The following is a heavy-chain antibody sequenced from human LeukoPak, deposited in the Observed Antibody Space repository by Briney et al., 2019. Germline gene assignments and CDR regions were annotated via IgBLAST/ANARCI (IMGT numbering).Heavy chain of an antibody. CDR2: ISSSSSYI. CDR1: GFTFRSYN. J-gene: IGHJ4*02. V-gene: IGHV3-21*01. Sequence: GGSLRLSCAASGFTFRSYNMNWVRQAPGKRPEWVSSISSSSSYIYYADSVKGRFTISRDNAKNSLYLQMNSLRAEDTALHYCARGASRADYWGQGTLVTVSS. CDR3: ARGASRADY.